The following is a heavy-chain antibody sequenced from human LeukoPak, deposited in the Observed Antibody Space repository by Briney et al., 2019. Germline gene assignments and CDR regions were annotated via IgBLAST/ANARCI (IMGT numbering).Heavy chain of an antibody. V-gene: IGHV3-72*01. Sequence: GLTLRLFCAASVFTFSVHYMDWAREAPGKGLEWGGRTRNKINNYSTEFAAYVKGRFTNSKDDSKNSLNLQMNSVKTGDTAVDYCVRIGCGDYYSDYWGQGTLVSVSS. CDR1: VFTFSVHY. CDR2: TRNKINNYST. CDR3: VRIGCGDYYSDY. J-gene: IGHJ4*02. D-gene: IGHD4-17*01.